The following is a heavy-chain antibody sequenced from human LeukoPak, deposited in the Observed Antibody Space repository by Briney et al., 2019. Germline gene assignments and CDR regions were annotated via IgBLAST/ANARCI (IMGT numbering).Heavy chain of an antibody. J-gene: IGHJ4*02. Sequence: SETLSLTCTVSGGSISSYYWSWIRQPPGKGLEWIGYIYYSGSTNYNPSLKSRVTISIDTSKNQFSLKLSSVTAADTAVYYCARIGSRKWGFDYWGQGTLVTVSS. CDR1: GGSISSYY. CDR2: IYYSGST. V-gene: IGHV4-59*12. D-gene: IGHD1-26*01. CDR3: ARIGSRKWGFDY.